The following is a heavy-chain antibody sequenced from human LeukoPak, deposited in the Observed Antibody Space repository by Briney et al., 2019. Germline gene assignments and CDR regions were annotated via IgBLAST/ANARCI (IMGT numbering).Heavy chain of an antibody. Sequence: GGSLRFSCAASGFTFSSYAMHWVRQAPGKGLEWVAVISYDGSNKYYADSVKGRFTISRDNSKNTLYLQMNSLRAEDTAVYCCARGTYYYDSSGYQRDAFDIWGQGTMVTVSS. CDR2: ISYDGSNK. J-gene: IGHJ3*02. V-gene: IGHV3-30-3*01. D-gene: IGHD3-22*01. CDR3: ARGTYYYDSSGYQRDAFDI. CDR1: GFTFSSYA.